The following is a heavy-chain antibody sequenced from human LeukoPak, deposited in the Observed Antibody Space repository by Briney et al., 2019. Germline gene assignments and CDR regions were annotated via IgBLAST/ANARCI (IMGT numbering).Heavy chain of an antibody. V-gene: IGHV3-53*01. CDR2: IYSGGST. CDR3: ARSFLWFGELDY. J-gene: IGHJ4*02. D-gene: IGHD3-10*01. CDR1: GFTVSSNY. Sequence: GGSLRLSCAASGFTVSSNYMSWVRQAPGKGLEWVSVIYSGGSTYYADSVKGRFTISRDNSKNTLYLQMNSLRAEDTAVYYCARSFLWFGELDYWGQGTLVTVSS.